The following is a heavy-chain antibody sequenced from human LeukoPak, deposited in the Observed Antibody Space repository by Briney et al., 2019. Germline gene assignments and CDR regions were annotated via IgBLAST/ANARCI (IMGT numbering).Heavy chain of an antibody. CDR3: ARTFGPRNWNVWRYYYYMDV. J-gene: IGHJ6*03. Sequence: SETLSLTCAVYGGSFSGYYWSWIRQPPGKGLEWIGEINHSGSTNYNPSLKSRVTISVDTSKNQFSLKLSSVTAADTAVYYCARTFGPRNWNVWRYYYYMDVWGKGTTVTVSS. V-gene: IGHV4-34*01. CDR1: GGSFSGYY. CDR2: INHSGST. D-gene: IGHD1-1*01.